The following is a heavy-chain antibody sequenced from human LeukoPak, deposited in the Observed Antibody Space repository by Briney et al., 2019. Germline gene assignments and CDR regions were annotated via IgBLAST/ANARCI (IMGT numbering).Heavy chain of an antibody. D-gene: IGHD3-22*01. Sequence: GGSLRLSCAASGFTFSSYGMHWVRQAPGKGLEWVAVISYDGSNKYYADSVKGRFTISRDNSKNTLYLQMNSLRAEDTAVYYCAKEADYYDSSGDIDYWGQGTLVTVSS. J-gene: IGHJ4*02. CDR3: AKEADYYDSSGDIDY. V-gene: IGHV3-30*18. CDR2: ISYDGSNK. CDR1: GFTFSSYG.